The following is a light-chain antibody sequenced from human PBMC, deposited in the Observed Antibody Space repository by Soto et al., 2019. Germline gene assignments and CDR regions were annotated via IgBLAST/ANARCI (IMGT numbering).Light chain of an antibody. V-gene: IGLV3-1*01. CDR1: KLGDKY. CDR2: QDS. J-gene: IGLJ1*01. CDR3: QEWDSSTAD. Sequence: SYELTQPPSVSVSPGQTASITCFGDKLGDKYACWYQQKPGQSPVLVIYQDSKRPSGIPERFSGSNSGNTASLTISGTQSMDEADYYCQEWDSSTADFGTGTQLTVL.